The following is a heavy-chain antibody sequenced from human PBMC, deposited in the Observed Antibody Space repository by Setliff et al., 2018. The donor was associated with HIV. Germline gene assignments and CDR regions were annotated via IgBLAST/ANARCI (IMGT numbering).Heavy chain of an antibody. D-gene: IGHD1-1*01. Sequence: ASVKVSCKTSGYTFTTSGISWVRQAPGQGLEWMGWINIYSGNTNYAQKFQGRVTMTTDTSTSTAYMELRSLRSDDTAIYYCARARWNDVSPLYYSDFWGQGTLVTVSS. J-gene: IGHJ4*02. CDR1: GYTFTTSG. CDR2: INIYSGNT. V-gene: IGHV1-18*01. CDR3: ARARWNDVSPLYYSDF.